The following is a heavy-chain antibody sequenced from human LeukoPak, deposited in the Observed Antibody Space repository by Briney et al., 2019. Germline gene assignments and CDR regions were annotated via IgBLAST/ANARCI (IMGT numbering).Heavy chain of an antibody. CDR1: GFTFSSYW. V-gene: IGHV3-7*01. Sequence: GGSLRLSCAASGFTFSSYWMSWVRQAPGKGLEWVANIKQDGSEKYYVDSVKGRFTISRDDAKNSIYLQMNSLRVDDTAVYYCGRGKKRETAHQLDSGGQGSLVTVPS. J-gene: IGHJ4*02. CDR3: GRGKKRETAHQLDS. D-gene: IGHD1-1*01. CDR2: IKQDGSEK.